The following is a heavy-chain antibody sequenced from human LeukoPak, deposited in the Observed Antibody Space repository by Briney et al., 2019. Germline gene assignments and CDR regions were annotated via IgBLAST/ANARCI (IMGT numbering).Heavy chain of an antibody. CDR1: GFTFSNYS. V-gene: IGHV3-48*02. Sequence: GGSLRLSCTASGFTFSNYSMNWVRQAPGKGLEWVSYITSHSSTIYYADSVKGRFTISRDNAKNSLYLQMSSLRDEDTAVYYCATGGGGYWGQGTLVTVSS. J-gene: IGHJ4*02. D-gene: IGHD2-15*01. CDR2: ITSHSSTI. CDR3: ATGGGGY.